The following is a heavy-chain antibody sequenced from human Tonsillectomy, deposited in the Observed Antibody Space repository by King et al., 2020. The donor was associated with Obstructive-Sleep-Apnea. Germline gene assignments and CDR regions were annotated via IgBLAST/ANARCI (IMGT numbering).Heavy chain of an antibody. CDR3: ARGGENSNTPDAFDA. D-gene: IGHD2/OR15-2a*01. CDR1: GGSFSGYY. V-gene: IGHV4-34*01. J-gene: IGHJ3*01. CDR2: INHSGST. Sequence: VQLQQWGAGLLKPSETLSLTCAVYGGSFSGYYWSWIRRPPGNRLEWIGEINHSGSTNYNPSLKSRVTISADTSKNHFSLKLRSVTATDTAVYYCARGGENSNTPDAFDAWGQGTTVSVSS.